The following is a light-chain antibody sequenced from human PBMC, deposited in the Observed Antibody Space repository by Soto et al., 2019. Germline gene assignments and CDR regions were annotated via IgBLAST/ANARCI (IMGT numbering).Light chain of an antibody. CDR3: QVWDRGSDHVV. CDR1: NIGMES. J-gene: IGLJ2*01. CDR2: YDS. V-gene: IGLV3-21*04. Sequence: SYELTQPPSVSVAPGKKATIACGGNNIGMESVHLYQQRPGQAPVLVIYYDSDRPSGIPERFSGSNSGNTATLTISGVEAGDEADYYCQVWDRGSDHVVFGGGTKLTVL.